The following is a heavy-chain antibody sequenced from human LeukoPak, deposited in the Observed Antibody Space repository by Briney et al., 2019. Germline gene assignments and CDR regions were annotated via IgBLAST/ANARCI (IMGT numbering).Heavy chain of an antibody. V-gene: IGHV3-43*02. J-gene: IGHJ4*02. CDR3: AKARYYYDSSTDY. CDR2: ISGDGGST. CDR1: GFTFDDYA. D-gene: IGHD3-22*01. Sequence: SGGSLRLSCAASGFTFDDYAMHWVRHAPGKGLEWVSLISGDGGSTYYADSVKGRFTISRDNRKNYMYLQMNSLRTEDTALYYCAKARYYYDSSTDYWGQGTLVTVSS.